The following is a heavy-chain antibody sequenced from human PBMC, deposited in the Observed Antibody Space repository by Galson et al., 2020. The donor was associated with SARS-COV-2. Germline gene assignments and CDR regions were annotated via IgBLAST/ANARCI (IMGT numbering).Heavy chain of an antibody. J-gene: IGHJ6*02. V-gene: IGHV2-70*01. Sequence: SGPPLAQLTQTFTQLCNFSRFPLRPSGMHVTWIRQPPGNALEWPALIECDDDKYYNPPLKTQHPLSTDTSENQVVLTMTNMGPVDTATYYCTQIRSVVRNLGLGDINYYYGMDVWGQVTTVTVSS. CDR2: IECDDDK. CDR3: TQIRSVVRNLGLGDINYYYGMDV. CDR1: RFPLRPSGMH. D-gene: IGHD3-10*01.